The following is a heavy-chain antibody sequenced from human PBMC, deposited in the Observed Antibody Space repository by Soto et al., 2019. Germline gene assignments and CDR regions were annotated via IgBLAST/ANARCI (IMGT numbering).Heavy chain of an antibody. V-gene: IGHV1-18*04. CDR3: ARARLPPPYGSSTSCYPRPYGMDV. CDR2: ISAYNGNA. D-gene: IGHD2-2*01. Sequence: ASVKVSCKASGYTFTSYGISWVRQAPGQGLEWMGWISAYNGNANYAQKLQGRVTMTTDTSTSTAYMELRSLRSDDTAVYYCARARLPPPYGSSTSCYPRPYGMDVWGHGTTVTVSS. J-gene: IGHJ6*02. CDR1: GYTFTSYG.